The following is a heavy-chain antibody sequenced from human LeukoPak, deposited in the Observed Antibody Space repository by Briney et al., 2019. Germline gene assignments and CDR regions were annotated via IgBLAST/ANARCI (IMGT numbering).Heavy chain of an antibody. V-gene: IGHV3-20*04. CDR1: GFTFDDYG. D-gene: IGHD2-2*02. J-gene: IGHJ4*02. CDR2: INWNGGST. Sequence: PGGSLRLSCAASGFTFDDYGMSWVRQAPGKGLEWVSGINWNGGSTGYADSVKGRFTISRDNAKNSLYLQMNSLRAEDTAVYYCARACSSTSCYTVGAFDYWGQGTLVTVSS. CDR3: ARACSSTSCYTVGAFDY.